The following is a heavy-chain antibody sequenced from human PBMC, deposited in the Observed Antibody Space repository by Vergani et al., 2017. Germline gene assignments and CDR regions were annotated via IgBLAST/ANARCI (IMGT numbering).Heavy chain of an antibody. D-gene: IGHD3-22*01. Sequence: QLHLQESGPGLLKPSETLSLTCSVSGGSVRSSSYYWGWIRQPPGKGLEWIGEINHSGSTNYNPSLKSRVTISVDTSKNQFSLKLSSVTAADTAVYYCARGPSRYYYDSSGYYQTSFDYWGQGTLVTVSS. V-gene: IGHV4-39*07. J-gene: IGHJ4*02. CDR3: ARGPSRYYYDSSGYYQTSFDY. CDR1: GGSVRSSSYY. CDR2: INHSGST.